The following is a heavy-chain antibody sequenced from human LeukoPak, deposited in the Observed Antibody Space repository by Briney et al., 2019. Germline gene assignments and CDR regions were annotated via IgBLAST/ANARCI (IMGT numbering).Heavy chain of an antibody. CDR2: IIPNSGDT. D-gene: IGHD6-6*01. V-gene: IGHV1-2*02. J-gene: IGHJ4*02. Sequence: GASVKVSCQASGYSFTDYYIHWVRQAPGQGLEWMGWIIPNSGDTNYAQKFQGRVALTRDTSISTAYMELNRLTSDDTAVYYCARGARREMSIIIPSVFLSWGQGTLVPVS. CDR1: GYSFTDYY. CDR3: ARGARREMSIIIPSVFLS.